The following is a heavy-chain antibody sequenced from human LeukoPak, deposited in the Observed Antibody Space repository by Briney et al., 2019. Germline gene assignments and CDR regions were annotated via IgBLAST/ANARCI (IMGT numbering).Heavy chain of an antibody. CDR3: ARDHSDDYGGPDAFDI. Sequence: PGGSLRLSCAASGFTFSSYGMSWVRQAPGKGLEWVSYISSSSSTIYYADSVKGRFTISRDNAKNSLYLQMNSLRAEDTAVYYCARDHSDDYGGPDAFDIWGQGTMVTVSS. J-gene: IGHJ3*02. CDR1: GFTFSSYG. D-gene: IGHD4-23*01. CDR2: ISSSSSTI. V-gene: IGHV3-48*01.